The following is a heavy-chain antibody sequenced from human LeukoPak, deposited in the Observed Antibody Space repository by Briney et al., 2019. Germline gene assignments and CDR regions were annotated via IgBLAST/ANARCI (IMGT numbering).Heavy chain of an antibody. CDR1: GFTFSSYW. J-gene: IGHJ4*02. D-gene: IGHD1-1*01. CDR2: ISGDGSNT. Sequence: PPGGSLRLSCAASGFTFSSYWMHWVRQAPGEGLVWASRISGDGSNTSYADSVKGRFTIFRDNAKNTLYLQMNSLGAEDTAVYYCARALPPSVNTPWKWGQGTQVTVSS. CDR3: ARALPPSVNTPWK. V-gene: IGHV3-74*01.